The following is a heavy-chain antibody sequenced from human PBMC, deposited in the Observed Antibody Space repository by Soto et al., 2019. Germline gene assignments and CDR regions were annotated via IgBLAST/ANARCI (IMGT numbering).Heavy chain of an antibody. CDR3: ARVRDWFDP. CDR2: IDHSGYT. V-gene: IGHV4-34*01. Sequence: TXSPTCACYGGSFSGYYWNWIRQPPVKGLEWIGEIDHSGYTNYNPSLKSRVTISVDTSKNQFSLRLTSVTAADTAVYYCARVRDWFDPWGQGTLVTVSS. J-gene: IGHJ5*02. D-gene: IGHD3-3*01. CDR1: GGSFSGYY.